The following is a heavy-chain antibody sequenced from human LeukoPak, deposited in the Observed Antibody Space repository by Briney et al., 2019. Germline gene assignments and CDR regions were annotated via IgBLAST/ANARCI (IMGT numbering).Heavy chain of an antibody. D-gene: IGHD6-13*01. Sequence: GGSLRLFCGASGFTFSSYWMNWVRQVPGKGLMWVSRIKTDGSSTTYADSVKGRFTITTDNAKNTMYLQMNSLRVEDMAVYYCARDFIYSICCAGCWGQGTLVTVSS. CDR2: IKTDGSST. V-gene: IGHV3-74*01. CDR1: GFTFSSYW. CDR3: ARDFIYSICCAGC. J-gene: IGHJ4*02.